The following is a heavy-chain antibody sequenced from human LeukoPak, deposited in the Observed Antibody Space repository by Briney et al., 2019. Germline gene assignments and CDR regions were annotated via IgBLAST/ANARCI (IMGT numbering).Heavy chain of an antibody. CDR1: GGSISSYY. J-gene: IGHJ3*02. CDR3: ARVRRYCSSTSCYFFAFDI. D-gene: IGHD2-2*01. Sequence: SETLSLTCTVSGGSISSYYWSWIRQPAGKGLEWIGRIYTSGSTNYNPSLKSRVTMPVDTSKNQFSLKLSSVTAADTAVYYCARVRRYCSSTSCYFFAFDIWGQGTMVTVSS. CDR2: IYTSGST. V-gene: IGHV4-4*07.